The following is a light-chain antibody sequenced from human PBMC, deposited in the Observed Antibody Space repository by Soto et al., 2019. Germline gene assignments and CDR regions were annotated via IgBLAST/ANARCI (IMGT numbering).Light chain of an antibody. Sequence: QSVLTQPPSVSGAPGQRVTISCTGSSSNIGAGHDVHWYQHLPGTAPKLLIYGNANRPSGVPDRFSASKSGTSASLAITGLQAEDEADYYCQSYDSSLSNSVLFGGGTKLTVL. J-gene: IGLJ2*01. V-gene: IGLV1-40*01. CDR2: GNA. CDR3: QSYDSSLSNSVL. CDR1: SSNIGAGHD.